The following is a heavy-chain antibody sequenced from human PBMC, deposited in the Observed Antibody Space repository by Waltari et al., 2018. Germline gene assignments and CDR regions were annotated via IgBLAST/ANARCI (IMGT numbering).Heavy chain of an antibody. CDR1: GFTFSSYE. J-gene: IGHJ4*02. CDR3: AKSVSNYGDYYFDY. Sequence: EVQLVESGGGLVQPGGSLRLSCAASGFTFSSYEMNWVRQAPGKGLEWVSYISSSGSTIYYADSVKGRFTISRDNSKNTLYLQMNSLRAEDTAVYYCAKSVSNYGDYYFDYWGQGTLVTVSS. V-gene: IGHV3-48*03. CDR2: ISSSGSTI. D-gene: IGHD4-17*01.